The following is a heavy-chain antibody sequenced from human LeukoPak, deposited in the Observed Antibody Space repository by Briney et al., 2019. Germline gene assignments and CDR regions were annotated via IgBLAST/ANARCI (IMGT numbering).Heavy chain of an antibody. CDR3: AKLKSSSWHIRYYFDY. D-gene: IGHD6-13*01. J-gene: IGHJ4*02. CDR1: GFTFSSYA. CDR2: ISGSGGST. Sequence: GGSLRLSCAASGFTFSSYAMSWVRQAPGKGLEWVSAISGSGGSTYYVDSVKGRFTISRDNSKNMLYLQMNSLRAEDTAVYYCAKLKSSSWHIRYYFDYWGQGTLVTVSS. V-gene: IGHV3-23*01.